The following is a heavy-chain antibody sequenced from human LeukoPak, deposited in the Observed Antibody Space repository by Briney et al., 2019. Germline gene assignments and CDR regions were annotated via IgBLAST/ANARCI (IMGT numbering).Heavy chain of an antibody. Sequence: LSLTCTVSGGSISSYYWSWIRQPPGKGLEWVSGISWNSGSIGYADSVKGRFTISRDNAKNSLYLQMNSLRAEDTALYYCAKYSYYDILTGSFDIWGQGTMVTVSS. CDR1: GGSISSYY. J-gene: IGHJ3*02. V-gene: IGHV3-9*01. CDR2: ISWNSGSI. D-gene: IGHD3-9*01. CDR3: AKYSYYDILTGSFDI.